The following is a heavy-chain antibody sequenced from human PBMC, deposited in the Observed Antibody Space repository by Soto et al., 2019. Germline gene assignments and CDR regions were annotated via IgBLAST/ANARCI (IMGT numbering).Heavy chain of an antibody. J-gene: IGHJ6*02. V-gene: IGHV3-30*18. D-gene: IGHD3-9*01. Sequence: GSLRLSFAASGFTFSSYGMHWVRQAPVKGLEWVAVISYDGSNKYYADSVKGRFTISRDNSKNTLYLQMNSLRAEDTAVYYCAKDPSPRLVRLPDVWGQGTTVTVSS. CDR3: AKDPSPRLVRLPDV. CDR1: GFTFSSYG. CDR2: ISYDGSNK.